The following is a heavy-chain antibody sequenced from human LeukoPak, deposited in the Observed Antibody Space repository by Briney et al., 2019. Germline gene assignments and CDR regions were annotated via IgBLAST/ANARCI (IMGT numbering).Heavy chain of an antibody. CDR3: ARIVVVIMGLDY. J-gene: IGHJ4*02. CDR1: GGSISSSSYY. D-gene: IGHD3-22*01. CDR2: IYYSGST. Sequence: PSETLSLTCTVWGGSISSSSYYWGWIRQPPGKGLEWIGSIYYSGSTYYNPSLKSRVTISVDTSKNQFSLKLSSVTAADTAVYYCARIVVVIMGLDYWGQGTLVTVSS. V-gene: IGHV4-39*01.